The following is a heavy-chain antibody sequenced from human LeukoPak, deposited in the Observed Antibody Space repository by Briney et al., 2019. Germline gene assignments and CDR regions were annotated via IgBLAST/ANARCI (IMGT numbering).Heavy chain of an antibody. V-gene: IGHV3-33*01. Sequence: GGSLRLSCAASGFTFSTCAMHWVRQAPGKGLEWVAVIWYDGSNKFYADSVKGRFTISRDNSKDTLYLQMNSLRADDTAVYYCARVNIYYFRMDVWGQGTTVTVSS. D-gene: IGHD1/OR15-1a*01. CDR1: GFTFSTCA. CDR3: ARVNIYYFRMDV. CDR2: IWYDGSNK. J-gene: IGHJ6*02.